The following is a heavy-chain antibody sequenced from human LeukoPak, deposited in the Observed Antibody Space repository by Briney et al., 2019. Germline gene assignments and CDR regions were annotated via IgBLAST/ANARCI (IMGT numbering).Heavy chain of an antibody. J-gene: IGHJ3*02. CDR3: ARVRKGSDAFDI. CDR2: ISISGNTI. CDR1: GFTFSTYE. V-gene: IGHV3-48*03. Sequence: QPGGSLRLSCAASGFTFSTYEVNWVRQAPGKGLEWVSFISISGNTIYYADSVKGRFTISRDNAKDSLYLQMNSLRAEDTAVYYCARVRKGSDAFDIWGQGTMVTVSS.